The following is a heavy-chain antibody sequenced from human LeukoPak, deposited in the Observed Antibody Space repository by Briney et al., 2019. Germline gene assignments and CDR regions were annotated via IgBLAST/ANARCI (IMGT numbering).Heavy chain of an antibody. CDR1: GGSISSSSYY. Sequence: PSETLSLTCTVSGGSISSSSYYWGWIRQPPGKGLEWIGYIYYSGSAFYNPSLKSRLTISVDTSKNQFSLKLSSVTAADTAVYYCARARGLQLPVLGLDLDYWGQGTLVTVSS. CDR3: ARARGLQLPVLGLDLDY. D-gene: IGHD5-24*01. V-gene: IGHV4-30-4*08. CDR2: IYYSGSA. J-gene: IGHJ4*02.